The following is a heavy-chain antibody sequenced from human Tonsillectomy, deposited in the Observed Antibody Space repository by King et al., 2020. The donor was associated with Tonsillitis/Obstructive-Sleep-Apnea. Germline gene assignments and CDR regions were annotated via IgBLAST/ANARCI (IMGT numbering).Heavy chain of an antibody. CDR1: GFIFDDYG. CDR3: AKESSAAEYGGSWGGLGY. CDR2: ISWNSGSI. Sequence: VQLVESGGGLVQPGRSLRLSCAASGFIFDDYGMHWVRQAPGKGLEWVSGISWNSGSIDYADSVKGRFTISRDNAKKSLHLQMNSLRPEDTALYYCAKESSAAEYGGSWGGLGYWGKGTLVPVSS. D-gene: IGHD1-26*01. V-gene: IGHV3-9*01. J-gene: IGHJ4*02.